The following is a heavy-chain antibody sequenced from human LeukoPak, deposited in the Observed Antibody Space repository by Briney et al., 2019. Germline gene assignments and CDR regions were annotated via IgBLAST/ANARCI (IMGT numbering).Heavy chain of an antibody. J-gene: IGHJ4*02. D-gene: IGHD3-10*01. CDR3: AKSYYYHSGSFDY. Sequence: GGSLRLSCAASGFTFSTFNMHWVRQAPGKGLEWVAVFSSDGRSTFYAENVQGRFTLSRDNSKNTLSLQMNSLRAEDTAVYYCAKSYYYHSGSFDYWGQGTLVTVSS. CDR1: GFTFSTFN. V-gene: IGHV3-30*18. CDR2: FSSDGRST.